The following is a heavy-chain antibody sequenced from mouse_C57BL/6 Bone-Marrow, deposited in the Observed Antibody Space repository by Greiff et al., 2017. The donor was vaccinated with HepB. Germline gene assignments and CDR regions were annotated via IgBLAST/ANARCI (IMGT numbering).Heavy chain of an antibody. J-gene: IGHJ4*01. CDR2: IWSDGST. D-gene: IGHD1-1*01. CDR3: ARHDYGSSYYAMDY. CDR1: GFSLTSYG. V-gene: IGHV2-6-1*01. Sequence: VQVVESGPGLVAPSQRLSITCTVSGFSLTSYGVHWVRQPPGKGLEWLVVIWSDGSTTYNSALKSRLSISKDNSKSQVFLKMNSLQTDDTAMYYCARHDYGSSYYAMDYWGQGTSVTVSS.